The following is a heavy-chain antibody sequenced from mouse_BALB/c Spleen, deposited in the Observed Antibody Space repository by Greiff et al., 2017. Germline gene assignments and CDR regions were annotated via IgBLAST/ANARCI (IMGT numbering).Heavy chain of an antibody. D-gene: IGHD1-2*01. V-gene: IGHV5-12-2*01. Sequence: EVKLVESGGGLVQPGGSLKLSCAASGFPFSSYTMSWVRQTPEKRLEWVAYISNGGGSTYYPDTVKGRFTISRDNAKNTLYLQMSSLKSEDTAMYYCARRYYGSSHWYFDVWGAGTTVTVSS. CDR2: ISNGGGST. CDR1: GFPFSSYT. CDR3: ARRYYGSSHWYFDV. J-gene: IGHJ1*01.